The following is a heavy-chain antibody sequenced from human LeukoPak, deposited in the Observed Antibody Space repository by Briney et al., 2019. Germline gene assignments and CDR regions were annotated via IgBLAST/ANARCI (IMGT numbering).Heavy chain of an antibody. CDR1: GGSISNYY. V-gene: IGHV4-59*12. Sequence: SETLSLTCTVSGGSISNYYWTWIRQPPGKGLEWIGYIYYSGSTNYNPSLKSRVTISVDTSKNQFSLKLRSVTAADTAVYYCAKTKGYFDYWGQGTLVTVSS. D-gene: IGHD1/OR15-1a*01. CDR3: AKTKGYFDY. J-gene: IGHJ4*02. CDR2: IYYSGST.